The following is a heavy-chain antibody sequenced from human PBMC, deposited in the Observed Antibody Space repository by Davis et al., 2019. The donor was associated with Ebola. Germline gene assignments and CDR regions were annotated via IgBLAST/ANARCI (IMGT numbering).Heavy chain of an antibody. V-gene: IGHV4-4*02. J-gene: IGHJ6*02. CDR1: GDSISSSNW. D-gene: IGHD6-19*01. CDR3: ARARIAVAGQKGYYYYYYGMDV. CDR2: ISQSGST. Sequence: SETLSLTCAVSGDSISSSNWWSWVRQPPGKGLEWIGEISQSGSTNYNPSLKSRVTISVDTSKNQFSLKLSSVTAADTAVYYCARARIAVAGQKGYYYYYYGMDVWDQGTTVTVSS.